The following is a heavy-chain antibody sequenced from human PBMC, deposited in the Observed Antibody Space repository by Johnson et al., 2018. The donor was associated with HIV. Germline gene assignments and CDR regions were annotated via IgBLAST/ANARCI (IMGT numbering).Heavy chain of an antibody. CDR3: ARGDYGDYLNAFDI. CDR1: GFTVSSYF. CDR2: TRNKANSYTT. J-gene: IGHJ3*02. V-gene: IGHV3-72*01. D-gene: IGHD4-17*01. Sequence: VQLVESGGGLVQPGGSLRLSCTASGFTVSSYFMNWVRQAPGKGLEWVSYISNSGTRNKANSYTTEYAASVKGRFTISRDDSKNSLYLQMNSLRAGDTAVYYCARGDYGDYLNAFDIWGQGTLITVSS.